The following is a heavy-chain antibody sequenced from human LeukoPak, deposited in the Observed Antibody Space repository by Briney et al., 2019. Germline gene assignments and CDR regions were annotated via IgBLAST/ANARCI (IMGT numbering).Heavy chain of an antibody. J-gene: IGHJ4*02. CDR2: ISGSGGST. Sequence: GGSLRLSCAASGFTFSSYAMSWVRQAPGKGLEWVSAISGSGGSTYYADSVKGRFTISRDNSKNALYLQMNSLRAEDTAVYYCAKDLVSGSYNGPDYWGQGTLVTVSS. D-gene: IGHD1-26*01. CDR1: GFTFSSYA. V-gene: IGHV3-23*01. CDR3: AKDLVSGSYNGPDY.